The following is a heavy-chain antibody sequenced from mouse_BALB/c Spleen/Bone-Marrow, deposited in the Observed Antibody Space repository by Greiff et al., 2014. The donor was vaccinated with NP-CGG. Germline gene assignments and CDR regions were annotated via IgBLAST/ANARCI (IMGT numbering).Heavy chain of an antibody. CDR1: GYTFSSYW. V-gene: IGHV1-9*01. CDR2: ILPGSGST. J-gene: IGHJ3*01. CDR3: ARRGHGFAWFAY. D-gene: IGHD1-2*01. Sequence: VQLQQSGTELMKPGASVKISCKATGYTFSSYWIEWVNQRPGHGLEWIGEILPGSGSTNYNEKFKGKATFTADTSSDTAYMQLSSLTSEDTAVYYCARRGHGFAWFAYWGQGTLVTVSA.